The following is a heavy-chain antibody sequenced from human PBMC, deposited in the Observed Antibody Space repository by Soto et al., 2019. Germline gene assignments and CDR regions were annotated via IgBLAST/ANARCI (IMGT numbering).Heavy chain of an antibody. CDR1: GGTIGSCA. Sequence: AVEVSFKAPGGTIGSCASSWVRQATGKGLEWMGGIIPIFGTANYAQKFQGRVTMTADESTSTAYMELSSLRSEDTAVYYCARGLDIVVVVAPHGYYYGMDVWGQGTTVTVS. CDR3: ARGLDIVVVVAPHGYYYGMDV. V-gene: IGHV1-69*13. D-gene: IGHD2-15*01. CDR2: IIPIFGTA. J-gene: IGHJ6*02.